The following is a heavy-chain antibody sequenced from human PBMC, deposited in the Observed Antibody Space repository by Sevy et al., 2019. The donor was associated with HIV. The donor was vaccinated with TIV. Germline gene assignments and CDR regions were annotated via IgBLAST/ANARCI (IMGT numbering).Heavy chain of an antibody. D-gene: IGHD3-3*01. CDR1: GYSFSDSGYY. CDR2: INPKSGAT. Sequence: GASVKVPCKASGYSFSDSGYYVHWVRQAPGQGLEWMGWINPKSGATKYAQKFQGRVTMTRDTSVSTANMELTRLTSDDTAVYYCARESYDFWTGPVDYDYGMDVWGQGTTVTVSS. V-gene: IGHV1-2*02. CDR3: ARESYDFWTGPVDYDYGMDV. J-gene: IGHJ6*02.